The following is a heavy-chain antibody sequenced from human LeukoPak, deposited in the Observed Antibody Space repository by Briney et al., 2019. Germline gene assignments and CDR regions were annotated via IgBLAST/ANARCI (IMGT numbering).Heavy chain of an antibody. D-gene: IGHD3-16*02. CDR3: ATVIKFWPLLYFQH. CDR2: FDPEDGET. J-gene: IGHJ1*01. Sequence: ASVKVSCKVSGYTLTEFSMHWVRQAPGKGLEWMGGFDPEDGETIYAQKFQGRVTMTEDTSTDTAYMELSSLRSEDTAVYYCATVIKFWPLLYFQHWGQGTLVTVSS. CDR1: GYTLTEFS. V-gene: IGHV1-24*01.